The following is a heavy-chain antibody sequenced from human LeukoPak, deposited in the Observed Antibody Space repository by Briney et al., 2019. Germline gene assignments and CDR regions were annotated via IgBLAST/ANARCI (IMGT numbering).Heavy chain of an antibody. Sequence: ASVKVSCKASGGTFTSYAISWVRQAPGQGLEWMGWISAYNGNTNYAQKLQGRVTMTTDTSTSTAYMELRSLRSDDTAVYYCARFGLGKHIEVAGIPFDIWGQGTMVTVSS. V-gene: IGHV1-18*01. D-gene: IGHD6-19*01. CDR1: GGTFTSYA. CDR2: ISAYNGNT. J-gene: IGHJ3*02. CDR3: ARFGLGKHIEVAGIPFDI.